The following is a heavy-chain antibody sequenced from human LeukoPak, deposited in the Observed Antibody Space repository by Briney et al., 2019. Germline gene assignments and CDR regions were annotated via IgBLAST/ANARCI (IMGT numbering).Heavy chain of an antibody. J-gene: IGHJ4*02. CDR1: GFTFSSSA. CDR2: ISGSGGTT. V-gene: IGHV3-23*01. D-gene: IGHD3-9*01. Sequence: GGSLRLSCAASGFTFSSSAMSWVRQAPGKGLEWVSGISGSGGTTHYADSVKGRFTISRDNSKNTLYLQMNSLRAEDTAVYYCAKDLVAYYDILTGSMETGFDYWGQGTLVTVSS. CDR3: AKDLVAYYDILTGSMETGFDY.